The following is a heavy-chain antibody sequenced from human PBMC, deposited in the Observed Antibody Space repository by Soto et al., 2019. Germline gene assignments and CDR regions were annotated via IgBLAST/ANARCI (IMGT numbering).Heavy chain of an antibody. D-gene: IGHD6-19*01. CDR1: GFTFSDYA. Sequence: GESLKISCAASGFTFSDYAISWVRQAPGKGLEWFSAISGSGGTTYYADSVKGRFTISRDNSKNTMYLQVNSLRAEDTAIYYCAQVMNSGWYLAYWGQGTLVTVYS. CDR2: ISGSGGTT. CDR3: AQVMNSGWYLAY. J-gene: IGHJ4*02. V-gene: IGHV3-23*01.